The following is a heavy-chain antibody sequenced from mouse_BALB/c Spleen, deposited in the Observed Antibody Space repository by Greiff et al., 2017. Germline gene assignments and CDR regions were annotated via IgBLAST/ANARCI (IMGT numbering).Heavy chain of an antibody. CDR1: GYTFSSYW. V-gene: IGHV1-9*01. J-gene: IGHJ3*01. CDR2: ILPGSGST. Sequence: VKLQQSGAELMKPGASVKISCKATGYTFSSYWIEWVKQRPGHGLEWIGEILPGSGSTNYNEKFKGKATFTADTSSNTAYMQLSSLTSEDSAVYYCARRLPDAYWGQGTLVTVSA. D-gene: IGHD2-1*01. CDR3: ARRLPDAY.